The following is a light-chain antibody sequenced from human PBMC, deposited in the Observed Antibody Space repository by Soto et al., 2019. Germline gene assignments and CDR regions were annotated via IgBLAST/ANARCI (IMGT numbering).Light chain of an antibody. V-gene: IGLV2-8*01. CDR1: ASDIGGYTF. CDR2: DVN. Sequence: QSALTQPPSASGSPGQSVAISCTGTASDIGGYTFVSWYQQHPGKAPKLLIYDVNKRSSGVPDRFSGSKSGNTASLTVSGLQAEDEAYYYCSAHGGTNPYVFGTGTKVTVL. CDR3: SAHGGTNPYV. J-gene: IGLJ1*01.